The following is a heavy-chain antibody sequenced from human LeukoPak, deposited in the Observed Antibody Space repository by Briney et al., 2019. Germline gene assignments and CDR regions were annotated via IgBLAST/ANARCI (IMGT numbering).Heavy chain of an antibody. D-gene: IGHD3-10*01. V-gene: IGHV1-18*01. CDR3: ARGRLELLWSGELSRRRNWFDP. CDR2: ISAYNGNT. CDR1: GYTFTSYG. Sequence: GASVKVSCKASGYTFTSYGISWVRQAPGQGLEWMGWISAYNGNTNYAQKLQGRVTMTTDTSTSTAYMELRSLRSDDTAVYYCARGRLELLWSGELSRRRNWFDPWGQGTLVTVSS. J-gene: IGHJ5*02.